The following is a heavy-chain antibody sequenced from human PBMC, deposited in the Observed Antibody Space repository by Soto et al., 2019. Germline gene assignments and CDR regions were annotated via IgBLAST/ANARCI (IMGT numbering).Heavy chain of an antibody. J-gene: IGHJ5*02. Sequence: SETLSLTCTVSSGSISSGGDYWSWIRQHPGQGLEWIGYIHYRGGTYDNPPLRSRVTISVDTSKNQFSLKLSSVTDADTAVYYCARDLGGYGVFGPWGQGTLVTVSS. CDR3: ARDLGGYGVFGP. D-gene: IGHD4-17*01. CDR2: IHYRGGT. V-gene: IGHV4-31*03. CDR1: SGSISSGGDY.